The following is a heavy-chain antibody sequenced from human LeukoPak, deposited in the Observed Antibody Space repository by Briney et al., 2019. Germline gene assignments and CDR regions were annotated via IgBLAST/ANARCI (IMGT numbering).Heavy chain of an antibody. V-gene: IGHV1-18*01. D-gene: IGHD3-22*01. CDR2: INPSSGNT. CDR3: ASTPPTPYYYDSSGYFAFDI. CDR1: GYTFTGYS. Sequence: ASVKVSCKASGYTFTGYSMHWVRQAPGQGLEWMGWINPSSGNTNYAQKLQGRVTMTTDTSTSTAYMELRSLRSDDTAVYYCASTPPTPYYYDSSGYFAFDIWGQGTMVTVSS. J-gene: IGHJ3*02.